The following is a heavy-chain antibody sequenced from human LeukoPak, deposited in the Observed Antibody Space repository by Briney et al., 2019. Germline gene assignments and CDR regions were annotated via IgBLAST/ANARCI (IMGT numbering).Heavy chain of an antibody. J-gene: IGHJ4*02. V-gene: IGHV3-23*01. CDR1: GFTFSSYA. D-gene: IGHD6-13*01. CDR2: ISGSGGST. Sequence: GGSLRLSCAASGFTFSSYAMSWVRQAPGRGLEGVSAISGSGGSTYYADSVKGRFTISRDNSKNTLYLQMNSLRAEDTAVYYCANSIAAAGTPSFDYWGQGTLVTVSP. CDR3: ANSIAAAGTPSFDY.